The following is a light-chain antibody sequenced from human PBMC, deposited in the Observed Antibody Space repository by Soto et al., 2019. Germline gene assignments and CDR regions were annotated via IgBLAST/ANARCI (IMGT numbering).Light chain of an antibody. V-gene: IGKV3-20*01. CDR2: GAS. CDR1: QSVSSSY. Sequence: EIVLTQSPGTLSLSPGERATLSCRASQSVSSSYLAWYQQKPGQAPRLLIYGASSRATGIPDRFSGSGSGTDCTLTISRLEPEDFAVYYCQQYGSSSLTFGGGTQVEIK. CDR3: QQYGSSSLT. J-gene: IGKJ4*01.